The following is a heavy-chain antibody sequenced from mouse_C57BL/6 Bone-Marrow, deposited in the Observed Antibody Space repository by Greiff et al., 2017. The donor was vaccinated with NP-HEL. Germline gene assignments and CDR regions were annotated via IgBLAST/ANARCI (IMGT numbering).Heavy chain of an antibody. CDR1: GYTFTSYW. CDR3: ASAYSNYNYYAMDY. CDR2: IDPNSGGT. V-gene: IGHV1-72*01. Sequence: VQLQESGAELVKPGASVKLSCKASGYTFTSYWMHWVKQRPGRGLEWIGRIDPNSGGTKYNEKFKSKATLTVDKPSSTAYMQLSSLTSEDSAVYYCASAYSNYNYYAMDYWGQGTSVTVSS. D-gene: IGHD2-5*01. J-gene: IGHJ4*01.